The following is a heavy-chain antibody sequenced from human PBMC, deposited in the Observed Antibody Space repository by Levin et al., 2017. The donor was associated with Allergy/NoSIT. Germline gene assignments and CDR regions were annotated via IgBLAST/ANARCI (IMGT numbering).Heavy chain of an antibody. J-gene: IGHJ6*02. CDR2: ISSSSSTI. CDR1: GFTFSSYS. D-gene: IGHD3-3*01. Sequence: TGESLKISCAASGFTFSSYSMNWVRQAPGKGLEWVSYISSSSSTIYYADSVKGRFTISRDNAKNSLYLQMNSLRAEDTAVYYCARIPGGAYYDFWSGYSYYGMDVWGQGTTVTVSS. CDR3: ARIPGGAYYDFWSGYSYYGMDV. V-gene: IGHV3-48*01.